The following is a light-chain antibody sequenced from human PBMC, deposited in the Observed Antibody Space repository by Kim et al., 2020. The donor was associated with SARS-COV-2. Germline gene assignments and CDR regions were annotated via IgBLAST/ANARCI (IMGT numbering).Light chain of an antibody. Sequence: AIQMTQSPSSLSASVGDRVTITCRASQVIGADLNWYQQKSGKAPKLLIYGASSLETGFPSRFDGSGAGTDFTLTISNLQPEDVASYYCLQDSSHPYTFGQGTKLEI. CDR1: QVIGAD. V-gene: IGKV1-6*01. CDR3: LQDSSHPYT. CDR2: GAS. J-gene: IGKJ2*01.